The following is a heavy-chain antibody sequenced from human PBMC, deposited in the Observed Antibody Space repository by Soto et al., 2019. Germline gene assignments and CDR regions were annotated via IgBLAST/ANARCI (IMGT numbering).Heavy chain of an antibody. CDR3: AKGYSSGWYGVYYGMDV. CDR1: GFTFSSYG. D-gene: IGHD6-19*01. Sequence: GGSLRLSCAASGFTFSSYGMHWVRQAPGKGLEWVAVISYDGSNKYYADSVKGRFTISRDNSKNTLYLQMNSLRAEDTAVYYCAKGYSSGWYGVYYGMDVWAQGTTVTVSS. V-gene: IGHV3-30*18. J-gene: IGHJ6*02. CDR2: ISYDGSNK.